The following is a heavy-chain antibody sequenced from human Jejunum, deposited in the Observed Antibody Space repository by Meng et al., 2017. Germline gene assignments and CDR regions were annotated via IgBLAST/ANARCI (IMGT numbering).Heavy chain of an antibody. V-gene: IGHV3-30*01. CDR1: GFTFSSYP. CDR2: LLYDGSDK. CDR3: ARDHRGSYHNYYYNYGLDV. J-gene: IGHJ6*02. Sequence: GGSLRLSCAASGFTFSSYPMHWVRQAPGKGLEWVAVLLYDGSDKYCAGSVKGRFTISRDNSKNTLYQQMNSLRPEDTAVYYCARDHRGSYHNYYYNYGLDVWGQGTMVTVSS. D-gene: IGHD3-16*02.